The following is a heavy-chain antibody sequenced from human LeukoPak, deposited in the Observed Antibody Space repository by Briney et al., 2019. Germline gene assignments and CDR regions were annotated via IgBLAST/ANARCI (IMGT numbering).Heavy chain of an antibody. CDR3: ARGVYGNFDY. J-gene: IGHJ4*02. Sequence: GGSLRLSCAASGFTFSSYWMHWVRQARGKGLAWVSRISLVGNETNYANSVKGRFTISRDNAKNTLYLQMSGLRAEDTAVYYCARGVYGNFDYWGQGTLVTVSS. D-gene: IGHD3-10*01. V-gene: IGHV3-74*01. CDR2: ISLVGNET. CDR1: GFTFSSYW.